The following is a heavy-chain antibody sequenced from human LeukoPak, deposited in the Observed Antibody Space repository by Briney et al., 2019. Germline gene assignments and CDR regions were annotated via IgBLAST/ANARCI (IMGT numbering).Heavy chain of an antibody. CDR2: INPNSGGT. Sequence: GASVKVSCKASAYTFTDYSMHWVRQAPGQGLEWMGWINPNSGGTNYTQKFQGRVTMTRDTSISTAYMELISLRSDDTAVYYCASGMEGWYFDLWGRGTLVTVSS. J-gene: IGHJ2*01. V-gene: IGHV1-2*02. CDR3: ASGMEGWYFDL. CDR1: AYTFTDYS. D-gene: IGHD3-3*01.